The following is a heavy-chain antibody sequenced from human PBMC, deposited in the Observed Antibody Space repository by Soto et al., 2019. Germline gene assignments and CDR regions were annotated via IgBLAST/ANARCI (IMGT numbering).Heavy chain of an antibody. CDR3: ERLNNATRAADGMDV. V-gene: IGHV5-10-1*01. D-gene: IGHD2-2*01. Sequence: GESLKVSFKVSGCSFSNSWITWVRQMPGQGLECMGTIDPSDSYTNYSPSFRGHVTISADKSISTAYLQWSSLKASDSAMYYCERLNNATRAADGMDVWGQGPPVTV. J-gene: IGHJ6*02. CDR2: IDPSDSYT. CDR1: GCSFSNSW.